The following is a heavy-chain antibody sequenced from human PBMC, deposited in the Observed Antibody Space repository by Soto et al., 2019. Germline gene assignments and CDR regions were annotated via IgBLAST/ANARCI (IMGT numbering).Heavy chain of an antibody. V-gene: IGHV3-53*01. D-gene: IGHD6-6*01. CDR2: IYSGGST. J-gene: IGHJ6*02. Sequence: EVQLVESGGGLIQPGGSLRLSCAASGFTVSSNYMSWVRQAPGKGLEWGSVIYSGGSTYYADSVKGRFTISRDNSKNTLYLQMNSLRAEDTAVYYCATGRGVAARTYYYYGMDVWGQGTTVTVSS. CDR3: ATGRGVAARTYYYYGMDV. CDR1: GFTVSSNY.